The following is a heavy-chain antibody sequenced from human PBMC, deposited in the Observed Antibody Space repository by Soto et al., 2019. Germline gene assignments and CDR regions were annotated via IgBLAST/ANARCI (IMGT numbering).Heavy chain of an antibody. CDR2: ISWDGGST. CDR1: GFTFDDYT. CDR3: ARDRSTDFGLDV. V-gene: IGHV3-43*01. Sequence: SGFTFDDYTMHWVRQAPGKGLEWVSLISWDGGSTYYADSVKGRFTISRDNSKNSLYLQMNSLRTDDTAIYFCARDRSTDFGLDVWGQGTTVTVSS. D-gene: IGHD3-3*01. J-gene: IGHJ6*02.